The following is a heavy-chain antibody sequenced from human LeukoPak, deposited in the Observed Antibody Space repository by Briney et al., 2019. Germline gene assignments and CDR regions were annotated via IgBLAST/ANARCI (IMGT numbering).Heavy chain of an antibody. CDR2: VSNSSSTI. CDR3: ARRVPMVRGAYDAFDI. V-gene: IGHV3-48*01. D-gene: IGHD3-10*01. CDR1: GFTFSDST. Sequence: GGSLRLSCAGSGFTFSDSTMIWVRQAPGKGLEWVSYVSNSSSTIYYADSVKGRFTISRDNAKNSLYLQMNSLRAEDTAVYYCARRVPMVRGAYDAFDIWGQGTMVTVSS. J-gene: IGHJ3*02.